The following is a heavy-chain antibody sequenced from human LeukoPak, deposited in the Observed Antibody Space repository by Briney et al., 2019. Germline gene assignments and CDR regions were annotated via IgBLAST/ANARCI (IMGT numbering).Heavy chain of an antibody. Sequence: GGTLRLSCAASRFIFDNYGMTWVRQAPGKGLEGVANIKQDGSEKYYVDSVKGRFTISRDNAKNSLYLQMNSLRGEDTAVYYCVRYYTRHSWYFDLWGRGTLVTVSS. CDR1: RFIFDNYG. J-gene: IGHJ2*01. CDR2: IKQDGSEK. D-gene: IGHD3-10*01. CDR3: VRYYTRHSWYFDL. V-gene: IGHV3-7*01.